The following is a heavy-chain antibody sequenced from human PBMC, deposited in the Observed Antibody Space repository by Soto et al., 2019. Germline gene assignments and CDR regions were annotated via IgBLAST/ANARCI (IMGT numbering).Heavy chain of an antibody. V-gene: IGHV3-74*01. CDR2: ISGDGVTT. D-gene: IGHD3-9*01. CDR1: GFPFSSYW. Sequence: EVQLVESGGDLVQRGGSLRLSCAASGFPFSSYWMHWVRHTPGKGLDWVARISGDGVTTYYADSVTGRFTVSRDNAKNTLSLQISVLRAEDTAVYYCAREYYGLLTGFYTDYWGHGTLVSVSS. J-gene: IGHJ4*01. CDR3: AREYYGLLTGFYTDY.